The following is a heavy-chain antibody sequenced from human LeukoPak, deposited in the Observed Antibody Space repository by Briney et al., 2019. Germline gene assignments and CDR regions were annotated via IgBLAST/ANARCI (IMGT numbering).Heavy chain of an antibody. CDR2: IYYSGST. V-gene: IGHV4-59*01. Sequence: SETLSLNCTVSGGSISSYYWSWIRQPPGKGLECIGYIYYSGSTNYNPSLKSRVTISIDTSKNQFSLKLSSVTAADTAVYYCARRNYDIFAFDTWGQGTMVTVSS. CDR1: GGSISSYY. CDR3: ARRNYDIFAFDT. D-gene: IGHD3-22*01. J-gene: IGHJ3*02.